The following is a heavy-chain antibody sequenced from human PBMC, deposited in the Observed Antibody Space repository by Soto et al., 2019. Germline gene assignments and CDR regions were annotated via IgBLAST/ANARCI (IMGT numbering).Heavy chain of an antibody. CDR1: GFTFSNHW. V-gene: IGHV3-7*01. Sequence: EVQVVESGGGLVQPGGSLRLSCAASGFTFSNHWMTWVRQAPGKRLEWVANIKQDGSEKYYVDSVKGRFTLSRDNAKNSLYLHVNSLRAEDTAVYYCARDSAYCRSTSCYLAYFYDMDVWGKGTTVTVSS. J-gene: IGHJ6*03. D-gene: IGHD2-2*01. CDR2: IKQDGSEK. CDR3: ARDSAYCRSTSCYLAYFYDMDV.